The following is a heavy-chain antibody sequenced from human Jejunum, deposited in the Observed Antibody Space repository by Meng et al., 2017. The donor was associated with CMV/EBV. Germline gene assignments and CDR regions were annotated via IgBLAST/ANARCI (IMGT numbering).Heavy chain of an antibody. V-gene: IGHV4-34*08. Sequence: TFSGYYWNWLRQPPGKGLEWLGEISHSGSTSYNPSLRSRLTISVDTSTNQFSLRLTSVTAADTALYYCAGSLRDYSGWVKKYHFDYWGQGTLVTVSS. CDR1: TFSGYY. CDR3: AGSLRDYSGWVKKYHFDY. CDR2: ISHSGST. J-gene: IGHJ4*02. D-gene: IGHD6-19*01.